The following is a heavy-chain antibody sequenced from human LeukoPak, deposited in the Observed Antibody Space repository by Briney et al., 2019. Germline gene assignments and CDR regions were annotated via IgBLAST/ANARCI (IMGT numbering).Heavy chain of an antibody. J-gene: IGHJ4*02. V-gene: IGHV3-7*01. D-gene: IGHD3-22*01. CDR3: SRDLSPQCSSGLCPSVDY. CDR2: IKEDGSEE. CDR1: GFTFSRFW. Sequence: PGGSLRLSCGASGFTFSRFWMTWVRQAPGKGLEWVANIKEDGSEEYYVDSVKGRFTTSRDNAKNSLYLQMDSLRAEDTAIYYCSRDLSPQCSSGLCPSVDYWGQGTLVTVSS.